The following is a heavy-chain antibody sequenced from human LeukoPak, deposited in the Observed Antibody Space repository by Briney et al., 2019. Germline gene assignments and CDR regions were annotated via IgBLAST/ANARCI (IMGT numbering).Heavy chain of an antibody. Sequence: GGSLRLSCAASGFTFISYWMHLVRQAPGKGLVWVSRINGYGSSTDFADFVKGRFTISRDNAKNTLYLQMNSLRAEDTAVYYCARDAPGNTALDYWGQGTLVTVSS. J-gene: IGHJ4*02. CDR3: ARDAPGNTALDY. CDR2: INGYGSST. CDR1: GFTFISYW. V-gene: IGHV3-74*01. D-gene: IGHD5-18*01.